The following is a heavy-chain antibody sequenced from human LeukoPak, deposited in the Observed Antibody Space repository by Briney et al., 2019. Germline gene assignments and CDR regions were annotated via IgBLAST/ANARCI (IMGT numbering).Heavy chain of an antibody. CDR2: INPSGGST. J-gene: IGHJ4*02. CDR3: ARENPLPGIAVAGTRGPDY. D-gene: IGHD6-19*01. Sequence: ASVKVSCKASGYTFTSYYMHWVRQAPGQGLEWMGIINPSGGSTSYAQKFQGRVTMTRDTSTSTVYMELSSLRSEDTAVHYCARENPLPGIAVAGTRGPDYWGQGTLVTVSS. V-gene: IGHV1-46*01. CDR1: GYTFTSYY.